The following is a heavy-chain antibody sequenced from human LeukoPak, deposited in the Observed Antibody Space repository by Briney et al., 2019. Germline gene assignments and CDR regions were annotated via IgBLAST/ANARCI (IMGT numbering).Heavy chain of an antibody. J-gene: IGHJ4*02. D-gene: IGHD3-22*01. CDR2: IHTSGST. CDR1: GGSISSYY. Sequence: SETLSLTCTVSGGSISSYYWSWIRQPAGKGLEWIGRIHTSGSTNYNPSLKSRVTMSVDTSKKQFSLKLNSVTAADTAVYYCARAGYYYDSSDYYSFDYWGQGTLVTVSS. V-gene: IGHV4-4*07. CDR3: ARAGYYYDSSDYYSFDY.